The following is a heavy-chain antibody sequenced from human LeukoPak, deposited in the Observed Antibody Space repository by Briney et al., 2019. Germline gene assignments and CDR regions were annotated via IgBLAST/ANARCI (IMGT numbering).Heavy chain of an antibody. D-gene: IGHD4-17*01. J-gene: IGHJ2*01. V-gene: IGHV3-13*01. CDR2: IGTKGDT. Sequence: HAGGSLRLSCAASGLSFSSYDMHWVRQATGKGLEWVSAIGTKGDTYYSDSVRDRFTISRENGKNSLYLQMNSLRAGDTAVYYCAREMSDTVTWGWYFDLWGRGTLVTVSS. CDR3: AREMSDTVTWGWYFDL. CDR1: GLSFSSYD.